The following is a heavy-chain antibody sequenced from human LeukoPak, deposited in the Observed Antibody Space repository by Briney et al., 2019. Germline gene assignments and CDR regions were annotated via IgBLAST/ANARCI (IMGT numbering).Heavy chain of an antibody. J-gene: IGHJ4*02. CDR1: GGTFSSYA. CDR3: ARGWDYDSGGRPTAYVY. Sequence: SVKVSCTASGGTFSSYAISWVRQAPGQGLEWMGGIIPIFGTANYAQKFQGRVTITADKSTSTVYMELNSLKSEDTAVYHCARGWDYDSGGRPTAYVYWGQGTLVTVSS. CDR2: IIPIFGTA. V-gene: IGHV1-69*06. D-gene: IGHD3-22*01.